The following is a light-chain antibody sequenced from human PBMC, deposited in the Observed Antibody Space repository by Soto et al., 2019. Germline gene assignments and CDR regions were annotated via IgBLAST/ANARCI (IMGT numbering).Light chain of an antibody. Sequence: IVITQSQLSLSVTPGEAASISCMSSARLLHKNGYNYVDWYMQKPGQSPQLLIYLGSNRASGVPDRFSGSGSDTYFTLEISRVEADDVAVYYCMQRLENSRTFGQGTKVDIK. J-gene: IGKJ1*01. CDR1: ARLLHKNGYNY. V-gene: IGKV2-28*01. CDR3: MQRLENSRT. CDR2: LGS.